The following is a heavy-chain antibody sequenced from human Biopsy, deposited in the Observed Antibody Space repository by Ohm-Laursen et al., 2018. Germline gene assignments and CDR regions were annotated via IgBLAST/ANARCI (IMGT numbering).Heavy chain of an antibody. CDR2: ISSSGVQ. V-gene: IGHV3-66*01. D-gene: IGHD3-3*01. J-gene: IGHJ6*02. CDR3: VRASIFGVATSGFYYYGMDV. Sequence: SLRLSCTASGFTVINNDISWVRQAPGKGLEWAPFISSSGVQYHADSVKGRFTISRDNSENTLYLQMNSLRAEDTAVYYCVRASIFGVATSGFYYYGMDVWGQGTTVTVSS. CDR1: GFTVINND.